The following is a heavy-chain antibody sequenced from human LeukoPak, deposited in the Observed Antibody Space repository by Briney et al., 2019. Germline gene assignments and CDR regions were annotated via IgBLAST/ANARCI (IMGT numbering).Heavy chain of an antibody. CDR1: GFTFSSYW. V-gene: IGHV3-74*01. CDR2: INTDGSST. Sequence: QSGGSLRLSCAASGFTFSSYWMHWVRQAPGKGLVWVSRINTDGSSTSYADSVKGRFTISRDNAKNTLYLQMNSLRAEDTAVYYCARGTYYYDSSGRREAFDIWGQGTMVTVSS. J-gene: IGHJ3*02. CDR3: ARGTYYYDSSGRREAFDI. D-gene: IGHD3-22*01.